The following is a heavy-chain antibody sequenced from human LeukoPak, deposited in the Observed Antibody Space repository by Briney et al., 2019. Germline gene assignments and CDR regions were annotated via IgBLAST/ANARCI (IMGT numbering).Heavy chain of an antibody. V-gene: IGHV4-59*01. CDR1: GGSISSYY. D-gene: IGHD5-18*01. Sequence: PSETLSLTCTVSGGSISSYYWSWIRQPPGKGLEWIGYIYYSGSTNYNPSLKSRVTISVDTSKNQFSLKLSSVTAADTAVYYCARGLWVDAFDIWGQGTMVTVSS. J-gene: IGHJ3*02. CDR3: ARGLWVDAFDI. CDR2: IYYSGST.